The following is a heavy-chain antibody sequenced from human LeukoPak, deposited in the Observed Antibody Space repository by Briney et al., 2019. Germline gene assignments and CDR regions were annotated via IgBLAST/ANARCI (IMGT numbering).Heavy chain of an antibody. V-gene: IGHV1-69*13. CDR3: ARRSVLRFLEWLPAASVYYYYGMDV. CDR1: GGTFSSYA. Sequence: GASVNVSCTASGGTFSSYAISWVRQAPGQGLEWMGGIIPIFGTANYAQKFQGRVTITADESTSTAYMELSSLRSEDTAVYYCARRSVLRFLEWLPAASVYYYYGMDVWGQGTTVTVSS. J-gene: IGHJ6*02. CDR2: IIPIFGTA. D-gene: IGHD3-3*01.